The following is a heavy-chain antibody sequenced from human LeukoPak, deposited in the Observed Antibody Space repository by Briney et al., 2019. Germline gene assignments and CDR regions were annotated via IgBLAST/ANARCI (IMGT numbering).Heavy chain of an antibody. V-gene: IGHV3-74*01. D-gene: IGHD6-13*01. CDR1: GFTFSTHW. CDR3: AAIAAAGGRKFDY. Sequence: GGSLRLSCAASGFTFSTHWMHWVRQAPGKGLVWVSRINTAGSTTDYADSVKGRFTISRDNAKNTLYLQMNSLRAEDMAVYYCAAIAAAGGRKFDYWGQGTLVTVSS. J-gene: IGHJ4*02. CDR2: INTAGSTT.